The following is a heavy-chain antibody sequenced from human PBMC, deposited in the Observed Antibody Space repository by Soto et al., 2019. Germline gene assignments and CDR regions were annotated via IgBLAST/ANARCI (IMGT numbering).Heavy chain of an antibody. CDR2: IKHSGSS. CDR3: ARGGAAVSYYYYYGMDV. J-gene: IGHJ6*02. CDR1: AGSFSHYY. V-gene: IGHV4-34*01. D-gene: IGHD6-19*01. Sequence: PSETLSLTCAVYAGSFSHYYWNWIRQSPGKGLEWIGKIKHSGSSNYNPSLRSRVSISVDMSKNQFSLRLTSVTAADTAVYYCARGGAAVSYYYYYGMDVWGQGTTVTVSS.